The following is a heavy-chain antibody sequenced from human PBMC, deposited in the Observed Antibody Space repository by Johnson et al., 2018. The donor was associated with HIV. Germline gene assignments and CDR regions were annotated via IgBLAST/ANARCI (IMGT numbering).Heavy chain of an antibody. V-gene: IGHV3-30*19. J-gene: IGHJ3*01. Sequence: QMQLVESGGGLVQPGGSLRLSCAASGFTFTSYGMHWVRQAPGKGLEWVAVISYDGSNKYYADSVKGRFTISRDNSKNTLYLQMNSLRAEDTAVYFCARVLGARGPGAFDLWGQGTMVTVSS. CDR2: ISYDGSNK. CDR1: GFTFTSYG. CDR3: ARVLGARGPGAFDL.